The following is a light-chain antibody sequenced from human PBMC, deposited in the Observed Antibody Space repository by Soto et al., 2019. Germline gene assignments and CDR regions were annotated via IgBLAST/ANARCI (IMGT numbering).Light chain of an antibody. V-gene: IGKV3-20*01. Sequence: EIVLTQSPGTLSLSPGERATLSCRASQSVSSSYLAWYQQKPGQAPRLLIYGASSRATSIPDRFSGSGSGTYFTITISRLEPEDFAVYYCHQYDSSPLTFGGGTKVEIK. CDR3: HQYDSSPLT. CDR2: GAS. J-gene: IGKJ4*01. CDR1: QSVSSSY.